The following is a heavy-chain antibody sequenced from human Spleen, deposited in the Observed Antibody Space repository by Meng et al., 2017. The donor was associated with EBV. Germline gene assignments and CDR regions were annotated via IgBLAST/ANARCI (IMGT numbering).Heavy chain of an antibody. V-gene: IGHV7-4-1*02. Sequence: QVQLVPSGSEFKKPGASVKVSCKTSGYSFSKYTLNWVRQAPGQGLEWLGRLNTNTGNPTYAQAFTGRFVLSLDTSVNTAYLEISSLEAEDTAVYYCVRENDYGGNFWYFDLWGRGTLVTVSS. CDR2: LNTNTGNP. D-gene: IGHD4-23*01. CDR1: GYSFSKYT. J-gene: IGHJ2*01. CDR3: VRENDYGGNFWYFDL.